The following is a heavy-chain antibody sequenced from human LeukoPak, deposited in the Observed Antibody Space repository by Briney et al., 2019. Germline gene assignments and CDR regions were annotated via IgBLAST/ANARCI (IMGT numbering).Heavy chain of an antibody. D-gene: IGHD2-2*01. CDR2: IYTDGST. CDR3: TREVKKDGEIYSSSWNALDI. Sequence: GGSLRLSCAASGLTLSGHYMSWVRQAPGRGLEWVSAIYTDGSTYYPDSVRGRFTISRDTSKNTLFIQMNSLRAEETAVYYRTREVKKDGEIYSSSWNALDIWGQGTMVTVSS. J-gene: IGHJ3*02. V-gene: IGHV3-66*01. CDR1: GLTLSGHY.